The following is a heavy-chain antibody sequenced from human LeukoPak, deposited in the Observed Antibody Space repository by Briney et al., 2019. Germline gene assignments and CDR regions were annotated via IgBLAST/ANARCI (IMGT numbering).Heavy chain of an antibody. CDR2: ISYDGSNK. D-gene: IGHD6-13*01. V-gene: IGHV3-30-3*01. CDR1: GFTFSSYA. Sequence: GGSLGLSCAASGFTFSSYAMHWVRQAPGKGLEWVAIISYDGSNKYYADSVKGRFTISRDNSKNTLYLQMNSLRAEDTAVYYCARDRIAAAATVGYYYYGMDVWGQGTTVSVSS. CDR3: ARDRIAAAATVGYYYYGMDV. J-gene: IGHJ6*02.